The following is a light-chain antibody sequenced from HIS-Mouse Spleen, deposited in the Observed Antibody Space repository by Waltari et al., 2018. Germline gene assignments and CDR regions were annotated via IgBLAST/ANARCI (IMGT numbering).Light chain of an antibody. CDR1: SSDVGSYNL. CDR3: CSYAGSSTWV. Sequence: QSALTQSASVSGSPGQSITISCTGTSSDVGSYNLVSWYQQHLGKAPKLMIYEGSKRPSGVSNRFSGSKSGNTASLTISGLQAEDEADYYCCSYAGSSTWVFGGGTKLTVL. V-gene: IGLV2-23*01. CDR2: EGS. J-gene: IGLJ3*02.